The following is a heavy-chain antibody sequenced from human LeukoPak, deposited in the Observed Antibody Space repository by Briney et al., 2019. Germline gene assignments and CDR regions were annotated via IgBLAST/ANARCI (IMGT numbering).Heavy chain of an antibody. CDR1: GGTFSSYA. Sequence: GASVKVSCKASGGTFSSYAISWVRQAPGQGLEWMGRIIPILGIANYAQKFQGRVTITADKSTSTAYMELSSLRSEDTAVYYCARDNKDYYDSSGYYSEGVYYWGQGTLVTVSS. D-gene: IGHD3-22*01. J-gene: IGHJ4*02. CDR3: ARDNKDYYDSSGYYSEGVYY. V-gene: IGHV1-69*04. CDR2: IIPILGIA.